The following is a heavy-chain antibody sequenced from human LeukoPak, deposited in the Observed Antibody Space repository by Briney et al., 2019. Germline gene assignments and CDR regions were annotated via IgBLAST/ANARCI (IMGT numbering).Heavy chain of an antibody. J-gene: IGHJ4*02. CDR2: INNDGRSA. CDR1: GFTFSSYW. CDR3: ARDPRTPSDTNIAIDY. D-gene: IGHD4-23*01. V-gene: IGHV3-74*01. Sequence: GGSLRLSCAASGFTFSSYWMHWVRQGPGKGLVWVSRINNDGRSANYAGSVKGRFTISRDNAKNTLYLQMNSLRAEDTAVYYCARDPRTPSDTNIAIDYWGQGTLVTVSS.